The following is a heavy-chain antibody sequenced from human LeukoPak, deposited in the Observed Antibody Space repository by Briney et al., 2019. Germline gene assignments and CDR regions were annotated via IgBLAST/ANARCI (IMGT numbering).Heavy chain of an antibody. J-gene: IGHJ6*02. CDR3: AKDITDIVVVPAAMDDYYYGMDV. D-gene: IGHD2-2*01. Sequence: GGSLRLSCAASGFTFDDYAMHGVRQAQGKGLEWVSLISGDGGSTYYADSVKGRFTISRDNSKNSVYLQMNSLRTEDTALYYCAKDITDIVVVPAAMDDYYYGMDVWGQGTPVTVSS. CDR2: ISGDGGST. V-gene: IGHV3-43*02. CDR1: GFTFDDYA.